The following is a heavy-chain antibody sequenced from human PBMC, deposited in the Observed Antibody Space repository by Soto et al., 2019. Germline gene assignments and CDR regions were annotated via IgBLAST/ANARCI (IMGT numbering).Heavy chain of an antibody. V-gene: IGHV4-59*01. CDR1: GGSISSYY. CDR2: IFYSGRSGST. J-gene: IGHJ5*02. D-gene: IGHD2-21*02. CDR3: ARTALGWFDP. Sequence: PSETLSLTCSVSGGSISSYYWSWIRQPPGKGLEWIGYIFYSGRSGSTNYNPSLKSRVAISVDTSKNQFSLKLRTVTAADTAVYYCARTALGWFDPRGQGTLVTVSS.